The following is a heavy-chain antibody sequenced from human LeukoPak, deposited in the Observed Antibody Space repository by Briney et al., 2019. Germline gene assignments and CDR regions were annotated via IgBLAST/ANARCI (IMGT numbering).Heavy chain of an antibody. CDR2: IWYDGSNK. CDR3: ARGGLFGVVITPDAFDI. Sequence: GGSLRLSCAASGFTFSSYGMHWVRQAPGKGLEWVAVIWYDGSNKYYPDSVKGRFTISRDNSKNTLYLQMNSLRAEDTAVYYCARGGLFGVVITPDAFDIWGQGTMVTVSS. V-gene: IGHV3-33*01. D-gene: IGHD3-3*01. CDR1: GFTFSSYG. J-gene: IGHJ3*02.